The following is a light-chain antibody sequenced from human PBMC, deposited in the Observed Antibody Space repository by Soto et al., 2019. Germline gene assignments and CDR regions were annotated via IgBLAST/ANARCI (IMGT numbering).Light chain of an antibody. CDR3: CSYAGSSTYV. V-gene: IGLV2-23*01. CDR1: SSDVGSYNL. CDR2: EGS. J-gene: IGLJ1*01. Sequence: SALTQPASVSGSPGQSITISCTGTSSDVGSYNLVSWYQQHPGKAPKLMIYEGSKRPSGVSNRFSGSKSGNTASLTISGLQAVDEADYYCCSYAGSSTYVFGTGTKLTVL.